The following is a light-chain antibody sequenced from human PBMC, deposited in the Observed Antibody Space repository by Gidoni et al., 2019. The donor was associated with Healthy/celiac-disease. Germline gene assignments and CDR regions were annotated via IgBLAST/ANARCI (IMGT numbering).Light chain of an antibody. Sequence: DIQMTQSPSSLSASVGDRVTITCRASQSISSYLNWYQQKPGKAPKLLIYAASSLQSGVPSRFSGSGSGTDFTLTISSLQPEDFATCYCQQSYSTPPITFGQGTRLKIK. CDR3: QQSYSTPPIT. CDR2: AAS. CDR1: QSISSY. J-gene: IGKJ5*01. V-gene: IGKV1-39*01.